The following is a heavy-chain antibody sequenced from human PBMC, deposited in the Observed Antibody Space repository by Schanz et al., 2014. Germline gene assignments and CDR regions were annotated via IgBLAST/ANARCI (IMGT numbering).Heavy chain of an antibody. V-gene: IGHV3-11*03. CDR3: ARLDSSSWYPRY. Sequence: VQLLESGGALEQPGGSLRLSCAASGFTFSDYYMSWIRQAPGKGLEWVSYISSSGSYTNYADSVKGRFTTSRDNGKKSMYLQMNSLRAEDTAVYYCARLDSSSWYPRYWGQGTLVTVSS. CDR2: ISSSGSYT. J-gene: IGHJ4*02. CDR1: GFTFSDYY. D-gene: IGHD6-13*01.